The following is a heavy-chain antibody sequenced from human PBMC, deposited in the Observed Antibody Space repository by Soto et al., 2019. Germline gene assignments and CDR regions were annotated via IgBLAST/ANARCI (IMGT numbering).Heavy chain of an antibody. J-gene: IGHJ4*02. CDR1: GGSISSGGYY. Sequence: QVQLQESGPGLVKPSQTLSLTCTVSGGSISSGGYYWSCIRQHPGKGLEWIGYIYYTGSTYYNPSLKGRVTISVDTSKNQFSLKLSSVTAADTAVYYCASETSDVGVVAAIIWGQGTLVTVSS. CDR3: ASETSDVGVVAAII. CDR2: IYYTGST. D-gene: IGHD2-15*01. V-gene: IGHV4-31*03.